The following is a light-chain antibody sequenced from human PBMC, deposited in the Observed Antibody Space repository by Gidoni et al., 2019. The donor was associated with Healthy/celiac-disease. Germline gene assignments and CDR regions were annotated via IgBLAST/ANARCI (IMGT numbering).Light chain of an antibody. Sequence: QSALTQPASVSGSPGPSITISCTGTSSDVGGYNDVSWYQPHPGKAPKLMIYEVSNRPSGVSNRFSGSKSGNTASLTISGLQAEDEADYYCSSYTSSSTWVFGGGTKLTVL. CDR3: SSYTSSSTWV. J-gene: IGLJ3*02. V-gene: IGLV2-14*01. CDR1: SSDVGGYND. CDR2: EVS.